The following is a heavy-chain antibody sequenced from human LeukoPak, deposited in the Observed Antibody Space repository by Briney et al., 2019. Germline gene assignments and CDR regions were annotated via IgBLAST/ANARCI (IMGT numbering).Heavy chain of an antibody. CDR1: GFTFSSYS. V-gene: IGHV3-74*01. CDR2: INSDGSST. Sequence: PGGSLRLSCAASGFTFSSYSMHWVRQAPGKGLVWVSRINSDGSSTSYADSVKGRFTISRDNAKNTLYLQMNSLRAEDTAVYYCARDSGSYRGENWFDPWGQGTLVTVSS. J-gene: IGHJ5*02. D-gene: IGHD1-26*01. CDR3: ARDSGSYRGENWFDP.